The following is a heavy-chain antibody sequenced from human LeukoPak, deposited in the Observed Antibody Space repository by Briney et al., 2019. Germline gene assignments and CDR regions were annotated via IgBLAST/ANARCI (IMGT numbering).Heavy chain of an antibody. Sequence: SETLSLTCAVYGGSFSGYYWSWIRQPPGKGLEWIGKINHSGSTNYNPSLKSRVTISVDTSKNQVSLKLSSVTAADTAVYYCAVTDVLTGYPYYLDYWGQGTLVTVSS. V-gene: IGHV4-34*01. CDR1: GGSFSGYY. J-gene: IGHJ4*02. CDR2: INHSGST. CDR3: AVTDVLTGYPYYLDY. D-gene: IGHD3-9*01.